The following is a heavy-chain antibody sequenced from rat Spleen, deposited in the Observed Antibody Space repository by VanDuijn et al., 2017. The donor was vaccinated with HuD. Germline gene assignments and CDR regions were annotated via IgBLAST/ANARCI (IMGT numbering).Heavy chain of an antibody. CDR1: GFTFSDYY. Sequence: EVQLVESDGGLVQPGRSLKLSCAASGFTFSDYYMAWVRQAPTKGLKWVATITYDGISTYYRDSVKGRFTISRDNAKSTLYLQMDSLRSEDTATYYCARRGRNYYALDYWGQGVMVTVSS. CDR2: ITYDGIST. J-gene: IGHJ2*01. CDR3: ARRGRNYYALDY. V-gene: IGHV5-29*01. D-gene: IGHD1-12*01.